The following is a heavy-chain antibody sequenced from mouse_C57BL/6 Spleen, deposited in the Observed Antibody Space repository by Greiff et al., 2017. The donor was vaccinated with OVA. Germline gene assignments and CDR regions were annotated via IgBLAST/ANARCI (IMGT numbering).Heavy chain of an antibody. CDR3: ARDPRDGYYFDY. CDR2: ISDGGSYT. D-gene: IGHD2-3*01. CDR1: GFTFSSYA. J-gene: IGHJ2*01. V-gene: IGHV5-4*01. Sequence: DVHLVESGGGLVKPGGSLKLSCAASGFTFSSYAMSWVRQTPEKRLEWVATISDGGSYTYYPDNVKGRFTISRDNAKNNLYLQMSHLKSEDTAMYYCARDPRDGYYFDYWGQGTTLTVSS.